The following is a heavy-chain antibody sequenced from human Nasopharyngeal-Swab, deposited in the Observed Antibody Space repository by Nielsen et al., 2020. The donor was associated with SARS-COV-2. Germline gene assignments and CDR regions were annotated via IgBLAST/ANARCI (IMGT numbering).Heavy chain of an antibody. CDR2: ISYDGSNK. CDR1: GFTFSSYG. CDR3: AKDLRLDY. J-gene: IGHJ4*02. D-gene: IGHD6-25*01. V-gene: IGHV3-30*18. Sequence: GESLKISCAASGFTFSSYGMHWVRQAPGKGLEWVAVISYDGSNKYHVDSVKGRFTISRDNSKNTLYLQMNSLRAEDTAVYYCAKDLRLDYWGQGTLVTVSS.